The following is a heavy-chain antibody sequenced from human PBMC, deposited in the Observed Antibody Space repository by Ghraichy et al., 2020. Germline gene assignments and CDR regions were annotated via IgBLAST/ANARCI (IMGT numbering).Heavy chain of an antibody. D-gene: IGHD2-15*01. CDR1: GFSFSSYW. J-gene: IGHJ4*02. CDR2: INQDATDK. CDR3: ARDVGYCADC. Sequence: LSLTCAASGFSFSSYWMTWVRQAPGKGLEWVANINQDATDKNYVDSVKGRFTIPRDNAKNSLYLQMNSLRAEDTAVYYCARDVGYCADCWGQGTLVTVSS. V-gene: IGHV3-7*01.